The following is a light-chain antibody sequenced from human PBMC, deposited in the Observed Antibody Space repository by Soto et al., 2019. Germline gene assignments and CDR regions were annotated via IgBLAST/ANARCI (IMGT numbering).Light chain of an antibody. CDR2: GVS. CDR1: QSVTSNY. Sequence: EVVMTQSPATLSVSPGERATLFCRASQSVTSNYLAWYQQKPGQAPRLLIYGVSSRATGVPDRFSGSGSGTDFTLTISRLEPEDFAVYYCQQYTDWPLTFGQGTKVEVK. CDR3: QQYTDWPLT. J-gene: IGKJ1*01. V-gene: IGKV3-20*01.